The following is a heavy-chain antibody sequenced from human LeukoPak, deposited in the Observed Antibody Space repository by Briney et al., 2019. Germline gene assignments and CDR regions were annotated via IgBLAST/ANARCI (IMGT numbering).Heavy chain of an antibody. J-gene: IGHJ4*02. CDR2: IIPIFGTA. D-gene: IGHD3-9*01. CDR1: GGTFSSYA. V-gene: IGHV1-69*05. CDR3: AIERGSLRYFDWSSASYYFDY. Sequence: GASVKVSCKASGGTFSSYAISWVRQAPGQGLEWMGRIIPIFGTANYAQKFQGRVTITTDESTSTAYMELSSLRSEDTAVYYCAIERGSLRYFDWSSASYYFDYWGQGTLVTVSS.